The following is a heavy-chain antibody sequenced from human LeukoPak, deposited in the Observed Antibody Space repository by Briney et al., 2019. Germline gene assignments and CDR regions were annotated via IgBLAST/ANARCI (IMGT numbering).Heavy chain of an antibody. V-gene: IGHV3-74*01. J-gene: IGHJ3*02. D-gene: IGHD1-14*01. CDR2: SNTDGSIT. CDR3: ARGDVVIEPPRFCGFDI. CDR1: GFTFTSYW. Sequence: PGGSLRLSCATTGFTFTSYWMNWVRQAPGKGLLWVSRSNTDGSITRYVDSVKGRFTISRDSANNSLYLQMNSLRVEDTALYYCARGDVVIEPPRFCGFDIWGHGTMVTVSS.